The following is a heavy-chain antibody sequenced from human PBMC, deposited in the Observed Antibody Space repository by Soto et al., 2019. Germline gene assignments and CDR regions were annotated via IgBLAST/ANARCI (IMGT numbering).Heavy chain of an antibody. CDR1: GGTFSSYA. D-gene: IGHD6-13*01. CDR3: ARDETQSWPMKGHTIRPFDY. V-gene: IGHV1-69*06. J-gene: IGHJ4*02. Sequence: ASVKVSCKASGGTFSSYAISWVRQAPGQGLEWMGGIIPIFGTANYAQKFQGRVTITADKSTSTAYMELRSLRSDDTAVYYCARDETQSWPMKGHTIRPFDYWGQGTQVTVSS. CDR2: IIPIFGTA.